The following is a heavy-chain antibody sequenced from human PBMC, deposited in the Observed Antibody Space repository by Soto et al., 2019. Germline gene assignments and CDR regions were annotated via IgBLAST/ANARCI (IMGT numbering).Heavy chain of an antibody. CDR2: IWYDGSNK. CDR1: GFTFSSYG. V-gene: IGHV3-33*01. J-gene: IGHJ6*03. D-gene: IGHD2-2*01. CDR3: ARGVVPAAMLRTDADYYYYYMDV. Sequence: GGSLRLSCAASGFTFSSYGMHWVRQAPGKGLEWVAVIWYDGSNKYYADSVKGRFTISRDNSKNTLYLQMNSLRAEDTAVYYCARGVVPAAMLRTDADYYYYYMDVPGKATTVTVSS.